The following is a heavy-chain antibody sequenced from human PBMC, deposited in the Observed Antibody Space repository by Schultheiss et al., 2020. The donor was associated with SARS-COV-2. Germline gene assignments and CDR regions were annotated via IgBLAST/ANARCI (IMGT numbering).Heavy chain of an antibody. V-gene: IGHV3-23*01. CDR1: GFTFSSYA. CDR3: ASAGYIYPYSTFDY. Sequence: GGSLRLSCAASGFTFSSYAMSWVRQAPGTGLEWVSVISCSGGSTYYADSVKGRFTISRDNSKNTLYLQMTSLRAEDTAVYYCASAGYIYPYSTFDYWGQGALVTVSS. D-gene: IGHD5-18*01. J-gene: IGHJ4*02. CDR2: ISCSGGST.